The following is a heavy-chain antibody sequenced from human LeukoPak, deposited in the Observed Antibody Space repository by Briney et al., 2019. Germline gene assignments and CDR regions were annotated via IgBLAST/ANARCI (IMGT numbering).Heavy chain of an antibody. CDR2: IFPILGIA. CDR1: GGTFSSYA. Sequence: GSSVKVSCKASGGTFSSYAISWVRQAPGQGLEWMGRIFPILGIANYAQKFQGRVTITADKSTSTAYMELSSLRSEDTAVYYCARHSLHTLHSSSWYYFDYWGQGTLVTVSS. V-gene: IGHV1-69*04. D-gene: IGHD6-13*01. CDR3: ARHSLHTLHSSSWYYFDY. J-gene: IGHJ4*02.